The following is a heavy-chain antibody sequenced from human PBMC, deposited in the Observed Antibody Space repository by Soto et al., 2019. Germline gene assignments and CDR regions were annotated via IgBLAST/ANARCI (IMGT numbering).Heavy chain of an antibody. J-gene: IGHJ6*02. V-gene: IGHV4-4*02. D-gene: IGHD1-26*01. CDR2: IYHSGST. CDR1: GGSISSNNW. CDR3: ARGGNIYGLDV. Sequence: QVQLQASGPGLVKPSGTLSLTCAVSGGSISSNNWWSWFRQPPGKGLEWIGEIYHSGSTNYNPSLKSRLTISVDKSQKQFSLKLSSVTAADTAVYYCARGGNIYGLDVWGPGTTVTVSS.